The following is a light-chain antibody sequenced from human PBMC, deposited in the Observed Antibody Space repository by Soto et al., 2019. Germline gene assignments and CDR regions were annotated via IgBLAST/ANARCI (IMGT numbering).Light chain of an antibody. CDR3: QQYNNSPWT. V-gene: IGKV3-15*01. CDR2: GAS. J-gene: IGKJ1*01. CDR1: QSVSSN. Sequence: EIVMTQSPATLSVSPGERATLSCRASQSVSSNLALYQQKPGQAPRLLLYGASTRATGIPARFSGSGSGTEFSVTISSLQSEDFEVYYCQQYNNSPWTFGQGTKVEIK.